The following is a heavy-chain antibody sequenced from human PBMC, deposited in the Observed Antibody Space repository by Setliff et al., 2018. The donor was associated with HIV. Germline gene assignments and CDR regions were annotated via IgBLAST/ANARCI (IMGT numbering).Heavy chain of an antibody. CDR2: IYNSGTT. J-gene: IGHJ4*02. CDR3: ARGRYFRDISDSLFDF. D-gene: IGHD2-21*01. V-gene: IGHV4-31*03. CDR1: GGSISTNYYC. Sequence: PSETLSLTCSVSGGSISTNYYCWSWIRQHPGKGLEWIGYIYNSGTTFYNPSLEGRLIMSVDPSKNQFSLKLTSVTAADTAVYYCARGRYFRDISDSLFDFWGQGTLVTVSS.